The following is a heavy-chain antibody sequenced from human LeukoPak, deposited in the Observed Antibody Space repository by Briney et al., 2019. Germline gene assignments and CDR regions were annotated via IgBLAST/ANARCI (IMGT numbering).Heavy chain of an antibody. J-gene: IGHJ4*02. CDR2: INSDARST. Sequence: GGSLRLSCSAFGFSFSSYWMHWVRQPPGKGLVWVSRINSDARSTSYAASVKCRFTISSANTKNTLYLQMNSLSAEDTAVYYCARDAYVGTDYWGQGTLVTVSS. V-gene: IGHV3-74*01. CDR1: GFSFSSYW. D-gene: IGHD3-16*01. CDR3: ARDAYVGTDY.